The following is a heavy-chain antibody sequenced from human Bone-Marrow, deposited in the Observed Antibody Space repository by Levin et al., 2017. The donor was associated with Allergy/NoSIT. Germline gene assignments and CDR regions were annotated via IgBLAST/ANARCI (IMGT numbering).Heavy chain of an antibody. D-gene: IGHD2-2*02. J-gene: IGHJ4*02. CDR3: AKDRIPTFYFDY. CDR1: GFTFSSYG. V-gene: IGHV3-30*18. CDR2: ISYDGSNK. Sequence: GESLKISCAASGFTFSSYGMHWVRQAPGKGLEWVAVISYDGSNKYYADSVKGRFTISRDNSKNTLYLQMNSLRAEDTAVYYCAKDRIPTFYFDYWGQGTLVTVSS.